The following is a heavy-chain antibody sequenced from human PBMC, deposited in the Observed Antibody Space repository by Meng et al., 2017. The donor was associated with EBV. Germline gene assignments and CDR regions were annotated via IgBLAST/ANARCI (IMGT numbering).Heavy chain of an antibody. CDR2: INAGNGNT. D-gene: IGHD3-3*01. CDR1: GYNFTRYA. J-gene: IGHJ4*02. CDR3: ARSGATIFGVVIPTYYFDY. V-gene: IGHV1-3*01. Sequence: QVKRLESGAKVKKPGASVKGTCKAYGYNFTRYAMHWVRQGPGQRLEWMGWINAGNGNTKYSQKFQGRVTITRDTSASTAYMELSSLRSEDTAVYYCARSGATIFGVVIPTYYFDYWGQGTLVTVSS.